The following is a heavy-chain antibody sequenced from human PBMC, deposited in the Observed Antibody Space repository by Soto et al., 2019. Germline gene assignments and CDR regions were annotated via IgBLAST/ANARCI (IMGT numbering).Heavy chain of an antibody. CDR1: GYIFTTYS. D-gene: IGHD6-13*01. J-gene: IGHJ5*02. V-gene: IGHV1-18*04. Sequence: ASVKVSCKASGYIFTTYSIAWVRQAPGQGLEWVGWISPNNGDTNYAQNVQGRVTMTTDTSTTTAYMELRSLTSDDTAVYYCAREDFGVHSSWFDPCGQGPLVTVYS. CDR3: AREDFGVHSSWFDP. CDR2: ISPNNGDT.